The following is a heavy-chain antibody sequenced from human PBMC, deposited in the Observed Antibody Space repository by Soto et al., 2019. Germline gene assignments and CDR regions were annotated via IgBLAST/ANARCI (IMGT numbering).Heavy chain of an antibody. CDR3: AKDAAMVSSTFNYFDY. Sequence: GGSLRLSCAASGFFFSSYAMSWVRQAPGKGLEWVSGIGGSGGYKSYADSVKGRFTISRDNSKNTLYLQMESLGAGDTAVYYCAKDAAMVSSTFNYFDYWGQGTLVTVSS. CDR1: GFFFSSYA. V-gene: IGHV3-23*01. CDR2: IGGSGGYK. D-gene: IGHD6-13*01. J-gene: IGHJ4*02.